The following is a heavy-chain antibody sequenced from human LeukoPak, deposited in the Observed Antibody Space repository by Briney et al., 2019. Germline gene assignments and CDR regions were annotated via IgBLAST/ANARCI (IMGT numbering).Heavy chain of an antibody. V-gene: IGHV3-48*01. Sequence: QPGGSLRLSCAASGFTFSSYSMHWVRQAPGKGLEWVSYISSSSSTIYYADSVKGRFTISRDNAKNSLYLQMNSLSAEDTAVYYCARALRYFDWLSTSPEYNWFDPWGQGTLVTVSS. J-gene: IGHJ5*02. CDR2: ISSSSSTI. CDR1: GFTFSSYS. D-gene: IGHD3-9*01. CDR3: ARALRYFDWLSTSPEYNWFDP.